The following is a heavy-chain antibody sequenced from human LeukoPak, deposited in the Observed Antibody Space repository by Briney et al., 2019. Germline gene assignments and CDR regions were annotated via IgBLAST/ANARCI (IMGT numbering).Heavy chain of an antibody. CDR1: GFTFSSYS. J-gene: IGHJ4*02. V-gene: IGHV3-21*01. D-gene: IGHD2-2*02. Sequence: PGGSLRLSCAASGFTFSSYSMNWVRQAPGKGPEWVSSISSSSSYIYYADSVKGRFTISRDNAKNSLYLQMNSLRAEDTAVYYCARFRCSSTSCYRKFDYWGQGTLVTVSS. CDR2: ISSSSSYI. CDR3: ARFRCSSTSCYRKFDY.